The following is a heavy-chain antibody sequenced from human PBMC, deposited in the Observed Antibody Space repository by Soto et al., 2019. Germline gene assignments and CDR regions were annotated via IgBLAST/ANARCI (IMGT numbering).Heavy chain of an antibody. CDR3: ARAGYCSGGSCYSKYNWFDP. J-gene: IGHJ5*02. D-gene: IGHD2-15*01. CDR2: IIPIFGTA. V-gene: IGHV1-69*01. CDR1: GGTFSSYA. Sequence: QVQLVQSGAEVKKPGSSVKVSCKASGGTFSSYAISWVRQAPGQGLEWMGGIIPIFGTANYAQKFQGRVTITADESTSTAYRELSSLRSEDKAVYYCARAGYCSGGSCYSKYNWFDPWGQGTLVTVSS.